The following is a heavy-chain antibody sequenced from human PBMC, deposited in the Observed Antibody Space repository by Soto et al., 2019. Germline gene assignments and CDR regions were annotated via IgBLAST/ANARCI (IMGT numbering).Heavy chain of an antibody. CDR1: GGSFSSYS. J-gene: IGHJ4*02. Sequence: SVKVSCKASGGSFSSYSINWMRQAPGQGLAWMGGIIPIFGAPNYAREFQGRVTITADESTSTVYMELSSLRSEDTAVYYCARGNSYHYDSSGYKSPFPHWGQGTLVTFSS. CDR2: IIPIFGAP. V-gene: IGHV1-69*13. CDR3: ARGNSYHYDSSGYKSPFPH. D-gene: IGHD3-22*01.